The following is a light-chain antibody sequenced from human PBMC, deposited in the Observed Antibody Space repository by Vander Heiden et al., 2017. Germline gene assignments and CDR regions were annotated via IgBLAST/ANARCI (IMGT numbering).Light chain of an antibody. CDR3: AAQDDSLNGVV. CDR2: RNN. J-gene: IGLJ3*02. Sequence: QSVLTQRPSAAGTPGKTVTSTCYGSISNSGSNTVNWCQQLAGTDSKLLIYRNNQRRTWVPVRGSASKSGTSASPASTGLQGEDEAGYDGAAQDDSLNGVVFGGGTKRTVL. V-gene: IGLV1-44*01. CDR1: ISNSGSNT.